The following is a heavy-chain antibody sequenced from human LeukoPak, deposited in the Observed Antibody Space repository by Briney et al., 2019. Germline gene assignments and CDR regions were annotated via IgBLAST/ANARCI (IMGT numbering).Heavy chain of an antibody. Sequence: SETLSLTCAVYGGSFSGYYWSWIRQPPGKGLEWIGEINHSGSTNYNPSLKSRVTISVDTSKNQFSLKLSSVTAADTAVYYCARRYYDFRNNWFDPWGQGTLVTVSS. CDR3: ARRYYDFRNNWFDP. D-gene: IGHD3-3*01. V-gene: IGHV4-34*01. J-gene: IGHJ5*02. CDR1: GGSFSGYY. CDR2: INHSGST.